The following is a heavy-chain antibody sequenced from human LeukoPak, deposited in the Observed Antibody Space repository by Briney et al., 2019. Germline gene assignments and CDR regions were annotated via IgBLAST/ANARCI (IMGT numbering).Heavy chain of an antibody. D-gene: IGHD6-13*01. CDR1: GYTFTSYA. J-gene: IGHJ4*02. V-gene: IGHV7-4-1*02. CDR2: INTNTGNP. Sequence: ASVKVPCKASGYTFTSYAMNWVRQAPGQGLEWMGWINTNTGNPTYAQGFTGRFVFSLDTSVSTAYLQISSLKAEDTAVYYCARGGAAAGTWRPSYWGQGTLVTVSS. CDR3: ARGGAAAGTWRPSY.